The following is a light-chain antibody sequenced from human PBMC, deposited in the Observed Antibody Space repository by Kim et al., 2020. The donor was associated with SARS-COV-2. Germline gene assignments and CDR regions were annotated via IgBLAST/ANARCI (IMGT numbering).Light chain of an antibody. Sequence: DIHMTQSPSTLSASVGDRVTITCRASQDISVWLAWYQQRSGNAPELLIYKATILHRGVPSRFSARGSGTEFTLTISSLQPDDSATYYCQHYNTPPYSFGQGTSWRS. J-gene: IGKJ2*03. CDR3: QHYNTPPYS. CDR1: QDISVW. V-gene: IGKV1-5*03. CDR2: KAT.